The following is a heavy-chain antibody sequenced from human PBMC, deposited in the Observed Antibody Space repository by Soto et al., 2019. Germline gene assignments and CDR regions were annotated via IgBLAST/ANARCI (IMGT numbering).Heavy chain of an antibody. J-gene: IGHJ2*01. CDR2: ISGNGDST. Sequence: EVQLLESGGGLVQPGGSLRLSCAASGFTFSDYGMSWVRQAPGKGPEWVSSISGNGDSTNYADSVMGRFTISRGNSKSTLYLEMTGLRGAGKAGYYWSKRGDTVRIFWYIALWGRGPLVPVSS. CDR3: SKRGDTVRIFWYIAL. CDR1: GFTFSDYG. V-gene: IGHV3-23*01.